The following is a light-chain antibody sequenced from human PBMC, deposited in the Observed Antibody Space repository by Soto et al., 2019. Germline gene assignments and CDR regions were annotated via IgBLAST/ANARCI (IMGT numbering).Light chain of an antibody. J-gene: IGKJ1*01. CDR2: AAS. Sequence: DIQLTQSPSFLSASVGDRVTITCRASQGISSYLAWYQKKPGKAPKLLIYAASTLQSGVPSRFSGSGSGTEFTLTISRLQPDDFATYYCQQYNGYSTWTFGQGTKVDI. V-gene: IGKV1-9*01. CDR3: QQYNGYSTWT. CDR1: QGISSY.